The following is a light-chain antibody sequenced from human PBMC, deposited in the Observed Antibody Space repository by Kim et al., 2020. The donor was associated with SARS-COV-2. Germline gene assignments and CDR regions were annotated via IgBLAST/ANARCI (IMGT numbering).Light chain of an antibody. CDR2: DVS. CDR3: CSYAGSYTVV. V-gene: IGLV2-11*01. J-gene: IGLJ2*01. Sequence: GQSVTFSCTGTSSDVGEYRSVSWYQHHPGKAPKLMIYDVSKRPSGVPDRFSGSKSGNTASLTISGLLAQDEADYYCCSYAGSYTVVFGGGTQLTVL. CDR1: SSDVGEYRS.